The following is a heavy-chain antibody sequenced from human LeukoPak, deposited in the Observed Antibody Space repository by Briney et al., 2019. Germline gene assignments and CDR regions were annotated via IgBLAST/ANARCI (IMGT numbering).Heavy chain of an antibody. CDR1: GFTFSSYG. CDR3: AKDFSPGYKGSSGYRASDY. CDR2: ISGSGGST. D-gene: IGHD3-22*01. V-gene: IGHV3-23*01. J-gene: IGHJ4*02. Sequence: PGGSLRLSCAASGFTFSSYGMSWVRQAPGKGLEWVSAISGSGGSTYHADSVKGRFTISRDNSKDTLYLQMNSLRAEDTAVHYCAKDFSPGYKGSSGYRASDYWGQGTLVTVSS.